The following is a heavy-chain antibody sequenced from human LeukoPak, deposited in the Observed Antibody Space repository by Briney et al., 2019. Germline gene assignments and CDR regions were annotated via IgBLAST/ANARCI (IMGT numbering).Heavy chain of an antibody. Sequence: GESLKISCRTSGYTFISYWIGWVRQMPGKGLEWMGTIYPAGSDTRYSPSFQGQVTISADKSISTAYLQWSSLKASDTAMYYCAVGTGYFDYWGQGALVTVSS. V-gene: IGHV5-51*01. D-gene: IGHD3-10*01. CDR1: GYTFISYW. CDR3: AVGTGYFDY. CDR2: IYPAGSDT. J-gene: IGHJ4*02.